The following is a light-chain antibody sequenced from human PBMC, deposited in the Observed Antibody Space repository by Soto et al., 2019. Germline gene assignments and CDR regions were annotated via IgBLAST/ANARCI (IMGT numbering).Light chain of an antibody. CDR1: QSISTF. V-gene: IGKV1-39*01. J-gene: IGKJ5*01. Sequence: DIQMTQSPSSLSASVGDRVTITCRASQSISTFLNWYQQKPGKAPNLLIYAASSLQSGVPSRFSGSGSGTDFTLTISSLQPEDFATYYCQQSYSTPTITFGQGTRLENK. CDR2: AAS. CDR3: QQSYSTPTIT.